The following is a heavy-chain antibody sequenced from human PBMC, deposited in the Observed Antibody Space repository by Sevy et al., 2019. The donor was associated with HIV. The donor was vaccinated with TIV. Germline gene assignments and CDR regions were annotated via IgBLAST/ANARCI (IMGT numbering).Heavy chain of an antibody. CDR1: GFTLSNYF. Sequence: GGSLRLSCSASGFTLSNYFINWVRQAPGKGLEWVSSISSGSSYIFYADSVKGRFTISRDNAKNSLYLHMNSLRAEDTAVYYCARGHYYGSLYYFDYWGPGTLVTVSS. V-gene: IGHV3-21*01. CDR2: ISSGSSYI. D-gene: IGHD3-10*01. J-gene: IGHJ4*02. CDR3: ARGHYYGSLYYFDY.